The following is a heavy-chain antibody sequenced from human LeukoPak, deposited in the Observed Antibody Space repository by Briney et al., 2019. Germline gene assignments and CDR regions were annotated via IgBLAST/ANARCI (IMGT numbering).Heavy chain of an antibody. CDR3: ARERSASPAFDI. V-gene: IGHV4-59*01. J-gene: IGHJ3*02. CDR2: IYYNGRA. CDR1: GGSIGTFY. Sequence: SETLSLTCTVSGGSIGTFYWHWIRQPPGKGLEWIGYIYYNGRAIYNPSLKSRVSMSVDTSNNQFSLSLNSVTDADAAIYFCARERSASPAFDIWGQGATVGVS.